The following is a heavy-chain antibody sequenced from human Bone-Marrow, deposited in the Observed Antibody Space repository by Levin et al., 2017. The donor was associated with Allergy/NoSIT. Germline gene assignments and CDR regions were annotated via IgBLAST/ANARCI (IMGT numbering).Heavy chain of an antibody. CDR2: ISGSGDSI. J-gene: IGHJ4*02. CDR1: GFTFSSYS. V-gene: IGHV3-48*02. Sequence: PGGSLRLSCAASGFTFSSYSMNWVRQAPGKGLEWVSYISGSGDSIYYADSVKGRFTISRDNAKNSLYLQMNSLRDEDTAVYYCAKDRGSGSDPFDYWGQGTLVTVSS. D-gene: IGHD1-26*01. CDR3: AKDRGSGSDPFDY.